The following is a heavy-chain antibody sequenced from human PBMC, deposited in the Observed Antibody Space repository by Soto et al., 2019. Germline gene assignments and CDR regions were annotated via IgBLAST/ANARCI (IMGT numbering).Heavy chain of an antibody. CDR3: ARLGYGDYPSLYYYYYYMDV. J-gene: IGHJ6*03. V-gene: IGHV4-34*01. D-gene: IGHD4-17*01. CDR2: INHSGST. Sequence: QVQLQQWGAGLLKPSETLSLTCAVYGGSFSGYYWSWIRQPPGKGLEWIGEINHSGSTNYNPSLKSRVTISVDTSKNQFSLKLSSVTAADTAVYYCARLGYGDYPSLYYYYYYMDVWGKGTTVTVSS. CDR1: GGSFSGYY.